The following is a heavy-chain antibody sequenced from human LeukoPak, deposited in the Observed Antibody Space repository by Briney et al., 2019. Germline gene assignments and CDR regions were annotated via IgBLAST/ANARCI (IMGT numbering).Heavy chain of an antibody. Sequence: SETLSLTCAVYGGSFSGYYWSWIRQPPGKGLEWIGGIYYSGSTYYNPCLKSRVTISVDTSKNQFSLKLSSVTAADTAVYYCARDQKLLRSFDYWGQGTLVTVSS. CDR2: IYYSGST. CDR3: ARDQKLLRSFDY. V-gene: IGHV4-34*01. CDR1: GGSFSGYY. D-gene: IGHD1-26*01. J-gene: IGHJ4*02.